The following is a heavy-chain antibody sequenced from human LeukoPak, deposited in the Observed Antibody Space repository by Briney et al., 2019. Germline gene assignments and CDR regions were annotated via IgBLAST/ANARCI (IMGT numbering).Heavy chain of an antibody. D-gene: IGHD2-15*01. Sequence: GGSLRLSCAASGFTFSGSAMHWVRQASGKGREWVGRIRSKANSYATAYAASVKGRFTISRDDSKNTAYLQMNSLKTEDTAVYYCTTLDKYCSGGSCYGDYWGQGTLVTVSS. CDR2: IRSKANSYAT. V-gene: IGHV3-73*01. J-gene: IGHJ4*02. CDR3: TTLDKYCSGGSCYGDY. CDR1: GFTFSGSA.